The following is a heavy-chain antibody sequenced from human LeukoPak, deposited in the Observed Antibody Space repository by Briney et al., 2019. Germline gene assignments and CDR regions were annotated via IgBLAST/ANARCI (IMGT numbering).Heavy chain of an antibody. V-gene: IGHV4-34*01. CDR1: GGSFSGYY. J-gene: IGHJ6*03. Sequence: SETLSLTCAVYGGSFSGYYWSWIRQPPGKGLEWIGEINHSGSTNYNPSLKSRVTISVDTSKNQFSLQLNSVTPEDTAVYYCARTSRYYDFWSGYYTGLGEYYYYYMDVWGKGTTVTVSS. CDR3: ARTSRYYDFWSGYYTGLGEYYYYYMDV. D-gene: IGHD3-3*01. CDR2: INHSGST.